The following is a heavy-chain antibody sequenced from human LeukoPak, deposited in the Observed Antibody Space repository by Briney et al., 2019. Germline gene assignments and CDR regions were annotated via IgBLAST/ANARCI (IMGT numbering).Heavy chain of an antibody. Sequence: PGGSLRLSCAASGFTFSSYAMSWVRQAPGKGLEWVSAISGSGGSTYYADSVKGRFTISRDNSKNTLYLQMNSLRAEDTAVYYCAKSGIAARRYYYYMDVWGKGTTVTVSS. CDR1: GFTFSSYA. V-gene: IGHV3-23*01. D-gene: IGHD6-6*01. CDR2: ISGSGGST. J-gene: IGHJ6*03. CDR3: AKSGIAARRYYYYMDV.